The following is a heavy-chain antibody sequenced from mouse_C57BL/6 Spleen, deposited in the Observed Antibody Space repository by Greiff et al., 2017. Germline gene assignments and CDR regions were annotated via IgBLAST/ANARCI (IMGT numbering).Heavy chain of an antibody. CDR1: GYTFTSYD. Sequence: QVQLKESGPELVKPGASVKLSCKASGYTFTSYDINWVKQRPGQGLEWIGWIYPRDGSTKSNEKFKGKATLTVDTSSSTAYMELHSLTSEDSAVYFCASQFITTVVAVDYWGQGTTLTVSS. V-gene: IGHV1-85*01. CDR3: ASQFITTVVAVDY. D-gene: IGHD1-1*01. J-gene: IGHJ2*01. CDR2: IYPRDGST.